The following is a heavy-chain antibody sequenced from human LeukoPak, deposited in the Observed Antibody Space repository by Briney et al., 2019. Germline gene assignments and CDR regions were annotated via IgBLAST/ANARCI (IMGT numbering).Heavy chain of an antibody. Sequence: GGSLRHSCAASGFTFSTYWMNWVRQAPGKGLEWVANIKPDGTEKYYVGSVQGRFTVSRDNTKSSLYLQMNTLRGEDTAVYYCARGGTYWGQGTLVTVSS. J-gene: IGHJ4*02. V-gene: IGHV3-7*01. D-gene: IGHD1-1*01. CDR2: IKPDGTEK. CDR1: GFTFSTYW. CDR3: ARGGTY.